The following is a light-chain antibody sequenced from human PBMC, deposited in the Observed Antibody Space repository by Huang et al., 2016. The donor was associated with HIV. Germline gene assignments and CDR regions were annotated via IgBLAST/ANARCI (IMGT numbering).Light chain of an antibody. Sequence: DIQMTQSPSSLPASIGDRVTITCRASRSISSYLSWYQQKPGKAPKLRIYAASTLQSGVPSRFSGSGSGTDFTLTISSLQPEDFATYYCQQSHRMLLTFGGGTKVEIK. CDR3: QQSHRMLLT. CDR2: AAS. V-gene: IGKV1-39*01. J-gene: IGKJ4*01. CDR1: RSISSY.